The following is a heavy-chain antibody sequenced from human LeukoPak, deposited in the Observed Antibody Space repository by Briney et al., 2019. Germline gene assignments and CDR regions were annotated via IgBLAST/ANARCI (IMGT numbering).Heavy chain of an antibody. CDR2: INHSGST. D-gene: IGHD5-12*01. V-gene: IGHV4-34*01. CDR1: GGSFSGYY. Sequence: PSETLSLTCAVYGGSFSGYYWSWIRQPPGKGLEWIGEINHSGSTNYNPSLKSRVTISVDTSKNQFSLKLSSVTAADTAVYYCARAVATYYYYYYYMDVWGKGTTVIVSS. CDR3: ARAVATYYYYYYYMDV. J-gene: IGHJ6*03.